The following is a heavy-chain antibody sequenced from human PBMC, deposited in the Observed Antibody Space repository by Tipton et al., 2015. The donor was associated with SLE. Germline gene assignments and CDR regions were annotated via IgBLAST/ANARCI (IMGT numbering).Heavy chain of an antibody. J-gene: IGHJ4*02. V-gene: IGHV3-33*01. CDR1: GFTFSSYG. CDR3: AREERDAAVATIPPAFDY. D-gene: IGHD5-12*01. CDR2: IWYDGGNK. Sequence: SLRLSCAASGFTFSSYGMHWVRQAPGKGLEWVAVIWYDGGNKYYADSVKGRFTISRDNSKNTLYLQMNSLRAEDTAVYYCAREERDAAVATIPPAFDYWGQGTLVTVSS.